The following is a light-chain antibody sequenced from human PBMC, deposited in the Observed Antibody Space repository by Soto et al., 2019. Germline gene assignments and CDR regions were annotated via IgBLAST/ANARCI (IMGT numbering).Light chain of an antibody. J-gene: IGLJ3*02. Sequence: QSVLTQRPSVSGAPGQRVTISCTGSSSKIGAGYDVHWYQQLPGTAPKLLIYGNSNRPSGVPDRFSGSKTGTSASLAITGLQAEDEADYYCQSYDSSLSGGVFGGGTKLTVL. CDR2: GNS. CDR3: QSYDSSLSGGV. CDR1: SSKIGAGYD. V-gene: IGLV1-40*01.